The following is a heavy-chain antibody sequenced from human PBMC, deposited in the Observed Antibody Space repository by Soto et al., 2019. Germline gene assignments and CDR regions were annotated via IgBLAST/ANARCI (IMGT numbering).Heavy chain of an antibody. V-gene: IGHV3-30-3*01. CDR3: AREGHRGSYLNEAFDI. D-gene: IGHD1-26*01. CDR1: QFTFSSYA. J-gene: IGHJ3*02. CDR2: ISHDGTNK. Sequence: QVQLVESGGGVVQPGRSLRLSCAASQFTFSSYAVHWVRQAPGKGLEWVAVISHDGTNKYYADSLKGRFIISRDNTKNPLYLQMDSLIAEDTAVYYCAREGHRGSYLNEAFDIWGQGTVVTVSS.